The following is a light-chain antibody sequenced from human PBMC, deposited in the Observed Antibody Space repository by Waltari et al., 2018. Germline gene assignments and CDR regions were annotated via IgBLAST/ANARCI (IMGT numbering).Light chain of an antibody. CDR1: KVTND. Sequence: KVTNDIGWYQQKPGQPPKLRIYMTSTRESAVPDRFSGSGSWTDFTLSLSNLQAEDVAVYYCQKCFSPPDTFGQGTKVEIK. CDR2: MTS. J-gene: IGKJ2*01. V-gene: IGKV4-1*01. CDR3: QKCFSPPDT.